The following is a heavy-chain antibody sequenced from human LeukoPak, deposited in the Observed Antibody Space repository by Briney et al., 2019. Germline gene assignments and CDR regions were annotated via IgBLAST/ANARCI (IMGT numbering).Heavy chain of an antibody. J-gene: IGHJ4*02. D-gene: IGHD6-19*01. CDR3: ARQQTYSSGWYYFDY. CDR1: GGSISSYY. CDR2: TYYGGST. Sequence: SETLSLTCTVSGGSISSYYWSWIRQPPGKGLEWIVYTYYGGSTNYNPSLKGRVTISRDTSKNQFSLKLTSVTAADTAVYYCARQQTYSSGWYYFDYWGQGTLVTVSS. V-gene: IGHV4-59*08.